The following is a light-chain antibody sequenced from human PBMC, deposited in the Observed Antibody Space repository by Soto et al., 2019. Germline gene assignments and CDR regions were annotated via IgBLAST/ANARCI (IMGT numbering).Light chain of an antibody. V-gene: IGKV3-11*01. CDR3: HQRYNWLT. CDR2: GAS. CDR1: QTVSTY. Sequence: IVLTQSPATLSLSPGERATLSCRARQTVSTYLSWYQHKPGQAPRLLIYGASKRATGIPARFSGGGSGTDFTLTISSLEPEDSAVYYCHQRYNWLTFGGGTKVEIK. J-gene: IGKJ4*01.